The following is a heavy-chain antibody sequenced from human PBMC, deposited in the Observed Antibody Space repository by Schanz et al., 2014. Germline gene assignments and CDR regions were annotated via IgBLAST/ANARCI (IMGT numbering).Heavy chain of an antibody. Sequence: QVQLVESGGGVVQPGRSLRLSCAASGFTFSDYYMTWIRQAPGKGLEWVSDISDSGDSTHYADSVKGRFTISRDNAKNSLYLQMNSLRVEDTAVYYCARDLISSGWYDRDIAHFDYWGQGTLVTVSS. V-gene: IGHV3-11*01. CDR2: ISDSGDST. CDR1: GFTFSDYY. CDR3: ARDLISSGWYDRDIAHFDY. J-gene: IGHJ4*02. D-gene: IGHD6-19*01.